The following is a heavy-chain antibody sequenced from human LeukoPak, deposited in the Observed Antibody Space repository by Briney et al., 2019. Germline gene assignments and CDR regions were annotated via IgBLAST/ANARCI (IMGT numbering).Heavy chain of an antibody. J-gene: IGHJ6*04. V-gene: IGHV4-61*02. CDR1: GGSINSGSYY. CDR2: IYTSGST. Sequence: SETLSLTCTVSGGSINSGSYYWSWIRQPAGKGLEWIGRIYTSGSTNYNPSLKSRVTMSVDTSKNQFSLKLSSVTAADTAVYYCARERAALQWDVWGKGTTVTVSS. D-gene: IGHD5-24*01. CDR3: ARERAALQWDV.